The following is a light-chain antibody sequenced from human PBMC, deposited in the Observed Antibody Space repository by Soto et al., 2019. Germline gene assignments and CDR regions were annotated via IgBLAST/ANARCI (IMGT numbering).Light chain of an antibody. CDR2: EAS. CDR1: QSISNW. V-gene: IGKV1-5*03. CDR3: QQYNTYSRT. J-gene: IGKJ1*01. Sequence: DIQMTQAPSTLSAAIGDGVTITCRASQSISNWLARYKKKPGKAPKHLIYEASSLQGGVSSRFSGSGSGTEFTLTISSLQPDDFATFYCQQYNTYSRTFGQGTKVEIK.